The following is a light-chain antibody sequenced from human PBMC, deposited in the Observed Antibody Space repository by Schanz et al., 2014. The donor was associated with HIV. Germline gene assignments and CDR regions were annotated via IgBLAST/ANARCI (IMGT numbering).Light chain of an antibody. Sequence: QSALTQPASVSGSPGQSITVSCTGTNNDIGSYTYVAWYQQHPGKAPKVVVYGVFDRPSGVSNRFSGSKSGNTASLTISGLQAEDEADFYCSSYTTSRTWVFGGGTKLTVL. CDR2: GVF. CDR3: SSYTTSRTWV. J-gene: IGLJ3*02. V-gene: IGLV2-14*03. CDR1: NNDIGSYTY.